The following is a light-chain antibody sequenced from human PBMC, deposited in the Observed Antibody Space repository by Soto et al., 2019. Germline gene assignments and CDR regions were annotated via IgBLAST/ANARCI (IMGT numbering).Light chain of an antibody. Sequence: EIVLTQSPGTLSLSPGERATLSCRASQSVSSSYLAWYQQKPGQAPRLLIYDTSSRATGIPDRFRGSGSGTDFTLAISRLEPEEFAVYYCQQCGSSPSFGQGTKVELK. V-gene: IGKV3-20*01. CDR1: QSVSSSY. CDR3: QQCGSSPS. CDR2: DTS. J-gene: IGKJ1*01.